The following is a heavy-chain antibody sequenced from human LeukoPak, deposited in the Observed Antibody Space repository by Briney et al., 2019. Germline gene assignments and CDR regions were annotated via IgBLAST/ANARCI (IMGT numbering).Heavy chain of an antibody. CDR3: AREGGDYGGNSQFWYFDL. CDR2: IYYSGST. J-gene: IGHJ2*01. V-gene: IGHV4-39*06. Sequence: SETLSLTCTVSGGSISSSSYYWGWIRQPPGQGLKWIGSIYYSGSTYYNPSLKSRVTILVDTSKNQFPLKLSSVTAADTAVYYCAREGGDYGGNSQFWYFDLWGRGTLVTVSS. CDR1: GGSISSSSYY. D-gene: IGHD4-23*01.